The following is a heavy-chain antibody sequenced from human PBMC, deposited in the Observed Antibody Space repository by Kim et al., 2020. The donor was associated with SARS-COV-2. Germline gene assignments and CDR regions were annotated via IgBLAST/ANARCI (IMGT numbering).Heavy chain of an antibody. D-gene: IGHD6-25*01. CDR3: SRPSPGAADFDV. V-gene: IGHV3-72*01. J-gene: IGHJ3*01. Sequence: DFAASVKGRFTISRDNSRNSLFLQMNNLKIDDTAVYYCSRPSPGAADFDVWGQGTRVTVSS.